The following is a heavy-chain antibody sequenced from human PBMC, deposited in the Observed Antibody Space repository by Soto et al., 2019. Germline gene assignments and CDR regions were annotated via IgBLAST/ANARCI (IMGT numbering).Heavy chain of an antibody. CDR2: IYYSGST. Sequence: SETLSLTCTVSGGSISSGGYYWSWIRQHPGKGLEWIGYIYYSGSTYYNPSLKSRVTISVDTSKNQFSLKLSSVTAADTAVYYCARHPTYYDCSGYPFYFDYWGQGTLVNVSS. CDR3: ARHPTYYDCSGYPFYFDY. CDR1: GGSISSGGYY. J-gene: IGHJ4*02. D-gene: IGHD3-22*01. V-gene: IGHV4-31*03.